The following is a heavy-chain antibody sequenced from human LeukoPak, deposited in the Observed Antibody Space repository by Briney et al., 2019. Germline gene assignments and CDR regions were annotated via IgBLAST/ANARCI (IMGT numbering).Heavy chain of an antibody. CDR2: INYSGST. Sequence: SETLSLTCAVYGGSFSGYYWSWIRQPPGKGLEWIGEINYSGSTNYNPSLKSRVIISVDTSKNQFSLKLSYVTAADRAVYYCARVKPGYGGKNAFVIWGEGTMVTVSS. CDR3: ARVKPGYGGKNAFVI. CDR1: GGSFSGYY. V-gene: IGHV4-34*01. D-gene: IGHD4-23*01. J-gene: IGHJ3*02.